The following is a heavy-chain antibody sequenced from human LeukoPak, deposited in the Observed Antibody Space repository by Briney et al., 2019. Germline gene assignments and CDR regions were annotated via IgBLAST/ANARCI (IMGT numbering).Heavy chain of an antibody. D-gene: IGHD2-2*01. CDR3: ARTIVVVPAAAGFDY. CDR1: GGSISSGGYY. V-gene: IGHV4-61*08. CDR2: IYYSGST. J-gene: IGHJ4*02. Sequence: PSQTLSLTCTVSGGSISSGGYYWSWIRQPPGKGLEWIGYIYYSGSTNYNPSLKSRVTISVDTSKNQFSLKLSSVTAADTAVYYCARTIVVVPAAAGFDYWGQGTLVTVSS.